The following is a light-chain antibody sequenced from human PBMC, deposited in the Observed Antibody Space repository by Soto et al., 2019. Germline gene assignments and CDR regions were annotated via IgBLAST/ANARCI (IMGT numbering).Light chain of an antibody. V-gene: IGLV7-46*01. Sequence: QAVVTQEPSLTVSPGGTVTLTCGSSTGPVISGHYPYWFQQKPGQAPRTLIYDTHNKHSWTPARFSGSLLGGKAALTLSGAQPEDEAVYYCFVSPSGTRVFGGGTQLTVL. CDR1: TGPVISGHY. J-gene: IGLJ7*01. CDR3: FVSPSGTRV. CDR2: DTH.